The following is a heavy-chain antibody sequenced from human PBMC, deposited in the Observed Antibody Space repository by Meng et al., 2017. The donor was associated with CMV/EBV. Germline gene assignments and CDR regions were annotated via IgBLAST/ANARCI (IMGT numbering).Heavy chain of an antibody. CDR1: GFTFSSYE. J-gene: IGHJ6*02. Sequence: GGSLRLSCAASGFTFSSYEMNWVRQAPGKGLEWVSYISSSGSTIYYADSVKGRFTISRDNAKNSLYLQMNSLRAEDTAVYYCARYYPYRYECYGMDVWGQGTTVTVSS. V-gene: IGHV3-48*03. D-gene: IGHD3-10*01. CDR3: ARYYPYRYECYGMDV. CDR2: ISSSGSTI.